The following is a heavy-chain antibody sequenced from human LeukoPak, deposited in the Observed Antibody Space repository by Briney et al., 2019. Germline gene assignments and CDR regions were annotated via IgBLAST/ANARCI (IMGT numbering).Heavy chain of an antibody. D-gene: IGHD6-19*01. CDR3: AKAMGGGIAVADY. Sequence: GGSLRLSCAASGFTFSSYGMHWVRQAPGKGLEWVAVISYDGSNQYYADSVKGRFTISRNNSKNTLYLQMNSPRAGDTAVYYCAKAMGGGIAVADYWGQGTLVTVSS. CDR2: ISYDGSNQ. CDR1: GFTFSSYG. J-gene: IGHJ4*02. V-gene: IGHV3-30*18.